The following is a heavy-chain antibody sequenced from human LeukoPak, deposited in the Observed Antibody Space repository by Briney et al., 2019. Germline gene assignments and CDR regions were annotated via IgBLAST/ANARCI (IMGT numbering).Heavy chain of an antibody. Sequence: SQTLSLTCTVSGGSISSGSYYWSWIRQPAGKGLEWIGRIYTSGSTNYNPSLKSRVTISVDTSKNQFSLKLSSVTAADTAVYYCAGDPPQTTVVTGDAFDIWGQGTMVTVSS. CDR1: GGSISSGSYY. CDR2: IYTSGST. J-gene: IGHJ3*02. V-gene: IGHV4-61*02. D-gene: IGHD4-23*01. CDR3: AGDPPQTTVVTGDAFDI.